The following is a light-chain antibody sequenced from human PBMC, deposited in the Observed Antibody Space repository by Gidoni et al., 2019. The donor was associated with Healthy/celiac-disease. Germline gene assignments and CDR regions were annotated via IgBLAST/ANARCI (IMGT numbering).Light chain of an antibody. CDR2: DVS. J-gene: IGLJ3*02. V-gene: IGLV2-14*01. CDR3: SSYTSSSTPDWV. CDR1: SSDVCGYNY. Sequence: QSALTQPASVSGSPGQSLTISCTGTSSDVCGYNYVSWYQQHPGKAPKLMIYDVSNRPSGVSNRFSGSKSGNTASLTISGLQAEDEADYYCSSYTSSSTPDWVFGGGTKLTVL.